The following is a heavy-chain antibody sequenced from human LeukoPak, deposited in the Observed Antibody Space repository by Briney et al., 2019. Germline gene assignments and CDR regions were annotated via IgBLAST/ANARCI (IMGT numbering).Heavy chain of an antibody. Sequence: GGSLRLSCAASGFTFSSYAMSWGRQAPGKGLEWVSAISGSGGSTYYADSVKGRFTISRDNSKNTLYLQMNSLRAEDTAVYYCAKKGGYCSSTSCHYPPLVFDYGGQGTLVTVSS. V-gene: IGHV3-23*01. CDR3: AKKGGYCSSTSCHYPPLVFDY. J-gene: IGHJ4*02. CDR2: ISGSGGST. D-gene: IGHD2-2*01. CDR1: GFTFSSYA.